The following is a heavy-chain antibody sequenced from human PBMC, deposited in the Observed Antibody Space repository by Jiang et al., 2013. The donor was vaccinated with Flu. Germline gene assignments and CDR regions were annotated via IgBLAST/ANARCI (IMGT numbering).Heavy chain of an antibody. CDR1: GGSISSGGYS. CDR3: ARAVTLAAPFDP. D-gene: IGHD6-13*01. J-gene: IGHJ5*02. Sequence: GSGLVKPSQTLSLTCAVSGGSISSGGYSWSWIRQPPGKGLEWIGYIYYSGSTYYNPSLKSRVTISVDTSKNQFSLKLSSVTAADTAVYYCARAVTLAAPFDPWGQGTLVTVSS. CDR2: IYYSGST. V-gene: IGHV4-30-4*07.